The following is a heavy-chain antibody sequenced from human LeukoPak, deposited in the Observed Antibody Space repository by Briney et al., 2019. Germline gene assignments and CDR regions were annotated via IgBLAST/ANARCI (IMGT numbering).Heavy chain of an antibody. J-gene: IGHJ5*02. CDR1: GGSISSSSYY. CDR2: IYYSGST. V-gene: IGHV4-39*01. D-gene: IGHD2-15*01. CDR3: ARHKGVGLGYCSGGSCYRVGNWFDP. Sequence: SETLSLTCTVSGGSISSSSYYWGWLRQPPGKGLEWIGSIYYSGSTYYNPSLKSRVTISVDTSKNQFSLKLSSVTAADTAVYYCARHKGVGLGYCSGGSCYRVGNWFDPWGQGTLVTVSS.